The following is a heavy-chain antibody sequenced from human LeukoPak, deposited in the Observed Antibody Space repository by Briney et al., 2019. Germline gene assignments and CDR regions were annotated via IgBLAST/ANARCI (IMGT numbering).Heavy chain of an antibody. J-gene: IGHJ6*02. CDR1: GDSINSYY. CDR3: ARVGIGAAANYGMDV. Sequence: PSETLSLTCTVSGDSINSYYWSWIRQPAGKGLEWIGSIYTSGRTNYNPSLKSRVTMSADTPKNQFSLKLSSVTAADTAVYYCARVGIGAAANYGMDVWGQGTTVTVSS. D-gene: IGHD6-13*01. V-gene: IGHV4-4*07. CDR2: IYTSGRT.